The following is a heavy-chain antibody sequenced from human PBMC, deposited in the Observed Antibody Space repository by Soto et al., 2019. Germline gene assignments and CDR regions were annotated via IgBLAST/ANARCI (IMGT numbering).Heavy chain of an antibody. V-gene: IGHV3-74*01. CDR3: SIYLSRSGYYTGPWYYYYGMDV. J-gene: IGHJ6*02. Sequence: GGSLRLSCASSGFTFSSYWRHWVRRAPGKGLVWVSRINSDGSSTSYADSVKGRFTISRDNAKNTLYLQMNSLRAEDTAVYYFSIYLSRSGYYTGPWYYYYGMDVWGQGTTVTVSS. CDR1: GFTFSSYW. CDR2: INSDGSST. D-gene: IGHD3-3*01.